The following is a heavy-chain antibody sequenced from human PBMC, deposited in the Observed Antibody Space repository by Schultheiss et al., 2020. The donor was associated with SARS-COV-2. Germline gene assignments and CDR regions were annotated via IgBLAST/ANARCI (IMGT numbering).Heavy chain of an antibody. CDR2: INPNSGGT. CDR3: ARAPEYQLFWYFDL. Sequence: ASVKVSCKASGYNFTGYYMHWVRQAPGQGLEWMGWINPNSGGTNYAQKFQGRVTMTRDTSISTAYMELSRLRSDDTAVYYCARAPEYQLFWYFDLWGHGTLVTVSS. J-gene: IGHJ2*01. CDR1: GYNFTGYY. V-gene: IGHV1-2*02. D-gene: IGHD2-2*01.